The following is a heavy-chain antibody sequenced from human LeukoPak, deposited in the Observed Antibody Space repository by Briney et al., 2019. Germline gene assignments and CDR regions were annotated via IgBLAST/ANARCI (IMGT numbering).Heavy chain of an antibody. D-gene: IGHD1-26*01. CDR1: GFTFGDYA. J-gene: IGHJ3*02. Sequence: GGSLRLSCTASGFTFGDYAMSWVRQAPGKGLEWVGFIRSKAYGGTTEYAASVKGRFTISRDDSKSIAYLQMNSLKTEDTAVYYCTRLDSGSYQLVAFDIWGQGTMVTVSS. CDR2: IRSKAYGGTT. V-gene: IGHV3-49*04. CDR3: TRLDSGSYQLVAFDI.